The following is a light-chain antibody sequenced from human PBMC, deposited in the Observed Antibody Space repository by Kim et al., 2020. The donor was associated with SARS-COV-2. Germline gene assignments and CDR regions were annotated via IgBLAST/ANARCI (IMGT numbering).Light chain of an antibody. CDR2: AAS. CDR1: QRISSY. V-gene: IGKV1-39*01. J-gene: IGKJ5*01. Sequence: DIQMTQSPSSLSASVGDRVTITCRASQRISSYLNWYQQKPGKAPKLLIYAASSLQSGVPSRFSGSGSGTDFTLTISSLQPEDFATYYCQQTYSTLITFGQGKRLEIK. CDR3: QQTYSTLIT.